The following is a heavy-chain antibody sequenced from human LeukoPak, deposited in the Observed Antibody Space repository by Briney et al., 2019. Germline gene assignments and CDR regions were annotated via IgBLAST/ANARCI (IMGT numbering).Heavy chain of an antibody. J-gene: IGHJ4*02. CDR3: ARRSGSRVFDY. D-gene: IGHD1-26*01. CDR1: GGSFSGYY. V-gene: IGHV4-34*01. CDR2: INHSGST. Sequence: PSETLSLTCAVYGGSFSGYYWSWIRQPPGKGLEWIGEINHSGSTNYNPSLKSRVTISVDTSKNQFSLKLSSVTAADTAVYYCARRSGSRVFDYWGQGTLVTVSS.